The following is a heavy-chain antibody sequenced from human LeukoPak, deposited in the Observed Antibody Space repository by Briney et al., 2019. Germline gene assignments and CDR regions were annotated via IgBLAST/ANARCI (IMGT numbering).Heavy chain of an antibody. CDR3: AKDIGRGGDHVY. Sequence: GRSLRLSCAASGFTFDDYSMHWVRQAPGKGLEWVSGISWNCGSIRYADSVKGRFTISRDNAKNSLYLQMNNSRAEDTAMYYCAKDIGRGGDHVYWGQGTLVTVSS. CDR2: ISWNCGSI. J-gene: IGHJ4*02. V-gene: IGHV3-9*01. CDR1: GFTFDDYS. D-gene: IGHD2-21*01.